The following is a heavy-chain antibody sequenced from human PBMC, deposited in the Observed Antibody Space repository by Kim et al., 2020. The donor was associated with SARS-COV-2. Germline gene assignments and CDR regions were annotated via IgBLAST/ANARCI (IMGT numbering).Heavy chain of an antibody. CDR2: GRES. CDR3: ARGARLVDH. V-gene: IGHV3-7*04. J-gene: IGHJ4*02. Sequence: GRESYYVDSLKCRFTISRANAKNSLYLQMNSLRAEDTAVYYCARGARLVDHWGQGTLVTVSS.